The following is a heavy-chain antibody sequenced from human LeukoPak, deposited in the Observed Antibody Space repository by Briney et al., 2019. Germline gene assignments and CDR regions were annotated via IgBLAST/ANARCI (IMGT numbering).Heavy chain of an antibody. CDR3: ARGYYGGNYYYYYYMDV. Sequence: PGGTLRLSCAASRFTFSNYMSWVRQAPGKGLEWVSVIYSGGSTYYADSVKGRFTISRDNSKNTLYLQMNSLRAEDTAVYYCARGYYGGNYYYYYYMDVWGKGTTVTISS. CDR1: RFTFSNY. CDR2: IYSGGST. D-gene: IGHD3-22*01. J-gene: IGHJ6*03. V-gene: IGHV3-66*01.